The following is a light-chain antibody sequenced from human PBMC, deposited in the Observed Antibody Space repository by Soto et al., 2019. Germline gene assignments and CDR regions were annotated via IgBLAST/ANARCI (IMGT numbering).Light chain of an antibody. CDR1: QSVSSY. J-gene: IGKJ4*01. CDR3: QQRSNRALT. V-gene: IGKV3-11*01. CDR2: DAS. Sequence: EIVLTQSPATLSLSPGERATLSCRASQSVSSYLAWYQQKPGQAPRLLIYDASNRATGIPARFSGSGSGTDFTLTISSLVPEDFAVYYCQQRSNRALTFGGGTKVEI.